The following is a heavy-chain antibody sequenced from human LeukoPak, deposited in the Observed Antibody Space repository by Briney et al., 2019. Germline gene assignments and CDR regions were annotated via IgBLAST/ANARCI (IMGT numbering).Heavy chain of an antibody. CDR3: AKVLDY. CDR2: ISYDGSNK. V-gene: IGHV3-30*18. Sequence: GGSLRLSCEASGFTFSSYGMHWVRQVPGKGLEWVAVISYDGSNKYYADSVKGRFTISRDNSKNTLYLQMNSLRAEDTAVYYCAKVLDYWGQGTLVTVSS. CDR1: GFTFSSYG. J-gene: IGHJ4*02.